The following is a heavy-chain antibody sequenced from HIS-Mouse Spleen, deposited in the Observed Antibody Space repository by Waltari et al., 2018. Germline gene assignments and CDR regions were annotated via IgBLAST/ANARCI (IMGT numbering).Heavy chain of an antibody. D-gene: IGHD1-20*01. V-gene: IGHV1-2*02. J-gene: IGHJ3*02. CDR2: INPNSGGT. CDR3: ARGIEDNWNKNVFDI. Sequence: GLEWMGWINPNSGGTNYAQKFQGRVTMTRDTSISTAYMELSRLRSDDTAVYYCARGIEDNWNKNVFDIWGQGTMVTVSS.